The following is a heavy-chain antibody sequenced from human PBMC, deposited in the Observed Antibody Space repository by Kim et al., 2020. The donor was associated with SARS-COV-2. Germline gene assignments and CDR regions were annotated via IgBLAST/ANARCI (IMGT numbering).Heavy chain of an antibody. J-gene: IGHJ6*02. CDR2: INWNGGST. D-gene: IGHD3-10*01. CDR3: ARGTGGSGRYGMDV. Sequence: GGSLRLSCAASGFTFDDYGMSWVRQAPGKGLEWVSGINWNGGSTGYADSVKGRFTISRDNAKNSLYLQMNSLRAEDTALYHCARGTGGSGRYGMDVWGQGTTVTVSS. CDR1: GFTFDDYG. V-gene: IGHV3-20*01.